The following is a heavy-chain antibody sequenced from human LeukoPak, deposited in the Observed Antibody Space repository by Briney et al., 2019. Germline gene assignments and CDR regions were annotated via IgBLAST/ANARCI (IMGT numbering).Heavy chain of an antibody. CDR3: ARAGHCTNGICYTADFDY. Sequence: ASVKVSCKASGYTFTSYGISWVRQAPGQGLEWMGWISAYNGNTNYAQKLQGRVTMTTGTSTSTAYMELRSLRSDDTAVYYCARAGHCTNGICYTADFDYWGQGTLVTVSS. V-gene: IGHV1-18*01. CDR2: ISAYNGNT. D-gene: IGHD2-8*01. CDR1: GYTFTSYG. J-gene: IGHJ4*02.